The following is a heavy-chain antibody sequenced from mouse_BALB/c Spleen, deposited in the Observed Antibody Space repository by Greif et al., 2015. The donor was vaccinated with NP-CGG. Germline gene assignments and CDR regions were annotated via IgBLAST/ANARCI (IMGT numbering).Heavy chain of an antibody. J-gene: IGHJ2*01. CDR1: GYTFTSYW. V-gene: IGHV1-7*01. CDR2: INPSTGYT. D-gene: IGHD2-10*02. CDR3: ARRYGNLHFDY. Sequence: VQLQQSGAELAKPGASVKMSCKASGYTFTSYWMHWVKQRPGQGLEWIGYINPSTGYTEYNQKFKDKATLTADKSSSTAYMQLSSLTSEDSAVYYCARRYGNLHFDYWAKAPLSRSPQ.